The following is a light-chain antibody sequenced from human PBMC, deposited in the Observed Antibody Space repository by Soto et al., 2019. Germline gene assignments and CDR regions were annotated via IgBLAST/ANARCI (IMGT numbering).Light chain of an antibody. CDR2: DVS. CDR3: CSYAGSYGEV. CDR1: SSDVGGYNY. Sequence: QSALTQPRSVSGSPGQSVTISCTGTSSDVGGYNYVSWYQQHPGKAPKLMIYDVSKRPSGVPDRFSGSKSGNTASLTISGLQAEDEADYYCCSYAGSYGEVFGGGTKVTVL. V-gene: IGLV2-11*01. J-gene: IGLJ2*01.